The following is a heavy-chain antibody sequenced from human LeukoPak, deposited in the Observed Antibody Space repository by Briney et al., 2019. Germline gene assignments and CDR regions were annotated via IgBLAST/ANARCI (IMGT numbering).Heavy chain of an antibody. CDR1: GFTFDDYA. D-gene: IGHD6-19*01. J-gene: IGHJ4*02. CDR2: ISWNSGSI. CDR3: AKLNEAVAGDFDY. Sequence: PGGSLRLSCAVSGFTFDDYAMHWVRQAPGKGLEWVSGISWNSGSIGYADSVKGRFTISRDNAKNSLYLQMNSLRAEDTALYYCAKLNEAVAGDFDYWGQGTLVTVSS. V-gene: IGHV3-9*01.